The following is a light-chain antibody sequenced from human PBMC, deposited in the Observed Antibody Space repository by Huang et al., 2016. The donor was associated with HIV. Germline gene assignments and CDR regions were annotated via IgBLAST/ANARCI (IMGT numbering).Light chain of an antibody. J-gene: IGKJ4*01. CDR1: QGISNS. CDR2: AAS. CDR3: QHYYTTPPT. V-gene: IGKV1-NL1*01. Sequence: DIQMTQSPSSLSASVGDKVTITCRAIQGISNSLAWYKHKPGKAPKLLLYAASRLDSGVPSSFSGRGSGTDFTLTINSLQPDDFATYYCQHYYTTPPTFGGGTRVEIK.